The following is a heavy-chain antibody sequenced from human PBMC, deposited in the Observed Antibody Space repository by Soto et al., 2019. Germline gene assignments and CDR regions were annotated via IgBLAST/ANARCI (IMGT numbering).Heavy chain of an antibody. D-gene: IGHD1-1*01. CDR2: IIPIFGTA. J-gene: IGHJ4*02. Sequence: ASVKVSCKASGGTFSSYAISWVRQAPGQGLEWMGGIIPIFGTANYAQKFQGRVTITADESTSTAYMELSSLRSEDTAVYYCARVGTSQTSYFDYWGQGTLVTVSS. CDR1: GGTFSSYA. V-gene: IGHV1-69*13. CDR3: ARVGTSQTSYFDY.